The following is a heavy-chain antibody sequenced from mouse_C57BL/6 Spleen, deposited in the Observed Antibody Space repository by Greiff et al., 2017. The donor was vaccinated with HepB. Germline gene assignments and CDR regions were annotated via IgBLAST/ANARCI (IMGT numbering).Heavy chain of an antibody. D-gene: IGHD1-1*01. CDR3: ARSLLRRGDY. J-gene: IGHJ2*01. CDR2: INPNNGGT. V-gene: IGHV1-26*01. Sequence: VQLKQSGPELVKPGASVKISCKASGYTFTDYYMNWVKQSHGKSLEWIGDINPNNGGTSYNQKFKGKATLTVDKSSSTAYMELRSLTSEDSAVYYCARSLLRRGDYWGQGTTLTVSS. CDR1: GYTFTDYY.